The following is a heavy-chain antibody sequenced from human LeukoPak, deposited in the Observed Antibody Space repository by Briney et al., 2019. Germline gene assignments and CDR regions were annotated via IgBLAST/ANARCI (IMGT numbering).Heavy chain of an antibody. V-gene: IGHV3-30*04. Sequence: GGSLRLSCAASGFTFSSYAMHWVRQAPGKGLEWVAVISYDGSNKYYADSVKGRFTISRDNSKNTLYLQMNSLRAEDTAVYYCARDPTGDHDSRDFDYWGQGTLVTVSS. CDR3: ARDPTGDHDSRDFDY. J-gene: IGHJ4*02. CDR2: ISYDGSNK. D-gene: IGHD7-27*01. CDR1: GFTFSSYA.